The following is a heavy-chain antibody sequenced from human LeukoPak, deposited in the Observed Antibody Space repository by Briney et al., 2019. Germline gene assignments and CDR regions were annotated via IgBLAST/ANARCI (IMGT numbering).Heavy chain of an antibody. CDR2: FDPEDGET. J-gene: IGHJ4*02. D-gene: IGHD3-3*01. Sequence: ASVKVSYKVSGYTLTELSMHWVRQAPGKGLEWMGGFDPEDGETIYAQKFQGRVTMTEDTSTDTAYMELSSLRCEDTAVYYCATPLRHPSRWYFDYWGQGTLVTVSS. CDR1: GYTLTELS. CDR3: ATPLRHPSRWYFDY. V-gene: IGHV1-24*01.